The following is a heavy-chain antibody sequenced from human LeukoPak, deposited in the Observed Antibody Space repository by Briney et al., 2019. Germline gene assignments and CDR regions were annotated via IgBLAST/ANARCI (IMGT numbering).Heavy chain of an antibody. J-gene: IGHJ6*03. CDR2: IYYSATH. CDR3: GGQVSDYFYYYLDV. V-gene: IGHV4-39*01. Sequence: SETLSLTCGVSGGSLSSSSSYWNWIRQPPGKGLEWGGCIYYSATHYYNHSLKSRVTISEDTSKNRFSLMLTSVAAPDTAVYYCGGQVSDYFYYYLDVWGEGTTVIVSS. CDR1: GGSLSSSSSY.